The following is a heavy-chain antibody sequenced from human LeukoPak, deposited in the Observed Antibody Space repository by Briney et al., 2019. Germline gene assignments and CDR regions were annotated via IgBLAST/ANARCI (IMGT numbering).Heavy chain of an antibody. D-gene: IGHD2-15*01. V-gene: IGHV4-59*08. CDR2: IYYSGST. CDR3: ARLRVVDWFDP. Sequence: SETLSLTCTVSGGSISSYYWSWIRQPPGKGLEWIGYIYYSGSTNYNPSLKSRVTISVDTPKNQFSLKLSSVTAADTAVYYCARLRVVDWFDPWGQGTLVTVSS. CDR1: GGSISSYY. J-gene: IGHJ5*02.